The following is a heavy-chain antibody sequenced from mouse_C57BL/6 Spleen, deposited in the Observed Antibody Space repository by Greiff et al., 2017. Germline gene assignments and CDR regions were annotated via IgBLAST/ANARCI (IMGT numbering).Heavy chain of an antibody. CDR3: ARGYYYYSGYDY. Sequence: QVQLQQPGAELVKPGASVKLSCKASGYTFTSSWMHWVKQRPGQGLEWIGMINPNSGSTNYNEKFKSKATLTVDKSSSTAYMQLSSLTSEDSAVYYCARGYYYYSGYDYWGQGTSLTVSS. J-gene: IGHJ2*02. D-gene: IGHD1-1*01. V-gene: IGHV1-64*01. CDR1: GYTFTSSW. CDR2: INPNSGST.